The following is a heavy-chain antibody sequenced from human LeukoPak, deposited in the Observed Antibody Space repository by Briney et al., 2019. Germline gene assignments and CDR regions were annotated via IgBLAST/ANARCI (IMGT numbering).Heavy chain of an antibody. CDR3: ARDVTRWFDP. CDR1: GGSFSGYY. CDR2: ITHSGST. J-gene: IGHJ5*02. D-gene: IGHD3-10*02. V-gene: IGHV4-34*01. Sequence: SETLSLTCAVYGGSFSGYYWSWIRQPPGKGLEWIGEITHSGSTNYNPSLKSRVTISVDTSKNQFSLKLSSVTAADTAVYYCARDVTRWFDPWGQGTLVTVSS.